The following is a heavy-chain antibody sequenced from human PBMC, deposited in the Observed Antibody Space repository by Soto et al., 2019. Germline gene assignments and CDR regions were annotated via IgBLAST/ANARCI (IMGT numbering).Heavy chain of an antibody. CDR2: IYYSGST. Sequence: SETLSLTCTVSGGSISSSSYYWGWIRQPPGKGLEWIGSIYYSGSTYYNQALKNRVNIYVNKSKNQFSLKLSSVTAADTAVYYCARPLSGGGDYYYGMDVWGQGTTVT. J-gene: IGHJ6*02. CDR3: ARPLSGGGDYYYGMDV. D-gene: IGHD1-26*01. V-gene: IGHV4-39*01. CDR1: GGSISSSSYY.